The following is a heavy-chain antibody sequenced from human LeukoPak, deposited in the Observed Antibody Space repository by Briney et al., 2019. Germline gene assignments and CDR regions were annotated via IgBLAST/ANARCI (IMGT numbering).Heavy chain of an antibody. D-gene: IGHD5-24*01. J-gene: IGHJ4*02. CDR1: GYTFTSYK. CDR3: AREGVRDAYNPAGYHFDY. V-gene: IGHV1-46*01. CDR2: INPIRGST. Sequence: APVKVSCKASGYTFTSYKMHWVRQAPGQGLEWMGIINPIRGSTTYAQKFQGRVTMTWDTSTSTVYMDLSSLRSEDTAVHYCAREGVRDAYNPAGYHFDYWGQGTLVTVSS.